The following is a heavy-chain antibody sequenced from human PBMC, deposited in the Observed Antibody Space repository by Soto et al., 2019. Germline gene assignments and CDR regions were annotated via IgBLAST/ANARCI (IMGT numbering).Heavy chain of an antibody. CDR3: XXXXXSGSGIDY. J-gene: IGHJ4*02. CDR2: INAGNGNT. D-gene: IGHD5-12*01. CDR1: GYTFTSYA. Sequence: QVQLVQSGAEVKKPGASVKVSCKASGYTFTSYAMHWVRQAPGQRLEWMGWINAGNGNTKYSQKFQGRVTITRDTSAXXXXXXXXXXXXXXXXXXXXXXXXXSGSGIDYWGQGTLVTVSS. V-gene: IGHV1-3*01.